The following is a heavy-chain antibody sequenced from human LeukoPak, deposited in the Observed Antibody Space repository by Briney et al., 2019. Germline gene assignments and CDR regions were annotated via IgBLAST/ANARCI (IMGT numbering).Heavy chain of an antibody. Sequence: GESLRLSCAASGFTFSSYSMNWVRQAPGKGLEWVSSISSSSSYIYYADSVKGRFTISRDNAKNSLYLQMNSLRAEDTAVYYCARSAHGPHSYYYEYYFDYWGQGTLVTVSS. CDR2: ISSSSSYI. V-gene: IGHV3-21*01. CDR1: GFTFSSYS. J-gene: IGHJ4*02. CDR3: ARSAHGPHSYYYEYYFDY. D-gene: IGHD3-22*01.